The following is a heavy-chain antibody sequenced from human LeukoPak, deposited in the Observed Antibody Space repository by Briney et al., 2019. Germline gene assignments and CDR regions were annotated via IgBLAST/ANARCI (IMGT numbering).Heavy chain of an antibody. V-gene: IGHV1-69*06. J-gene: IGHJ3*02. Sequence: GASVKVSCKASGGTFSSYAISWVRQAPGQGLEWMGGIIPIFGTANYAQKFQGRVTITADKSTSTAYMELSSLRSDDTAVYYCARDAYSGSYEAFEIWGQGTMVTVSS. D-gene: IGHD1-26*01. CDR1: GGTFSSYA. CDR3: ARDAYSGSYEAFEI. CDR2: IIPIFGTA.